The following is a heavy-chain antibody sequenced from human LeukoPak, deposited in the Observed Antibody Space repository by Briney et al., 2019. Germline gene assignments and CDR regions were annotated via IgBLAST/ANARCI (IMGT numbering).Heavy chain of an antibody. CDR1: GFTFSSYG. D-gene: IGHD6-19*01. V-gene: IGHV3-30*02. CDR2: IRYDGSNK. CDR3: AKDYSSGWQIDY. Sequence: GGSLRLSCGASGFTFSSYGMHWVRQAPGKGLEWVAFIRYDGSNKYYADSVKGRFTISRDNSENTLYLQINSLRDEDTAVYYCAKDYSSGWQIDYWGQGTLVTVSS. J-gene: IGHJ4*02.